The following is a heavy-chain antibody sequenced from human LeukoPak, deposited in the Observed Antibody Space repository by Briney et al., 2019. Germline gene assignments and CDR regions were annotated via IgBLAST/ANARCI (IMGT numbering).Heavy chain of an antibody. CDR2: ISSSSSYI. CDR1: GFTFSSYS. CDR3: AKDEIQGVIGAGPGY. D-gene: IGHD1-26*01. Sequence: GGSLRLSCAASGFTFSSYSMNWVRQAPGKGLEWVSSISSSSSYIYYADSVKGRFTISRDNSKNTLYLQMNSLRAEDTAVYHCAKDEIQGVIGAGPGYWGQGTLVTVSS. J-gene: IGHJ4*02. V-gene: IGHV3-21*01.